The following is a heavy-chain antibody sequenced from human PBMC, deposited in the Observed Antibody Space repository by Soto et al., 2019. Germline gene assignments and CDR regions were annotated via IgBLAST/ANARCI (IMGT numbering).Heavy chain of an antibody. J-gene: IGHJ4*02. V-gene: IGHV1-18*01. Sequence: QVHLVQSGAEVKKPGASVKVSCKGSGYDFTTYGITWVRQAPGQGLEWMAWISAHNGNTDNAQKSQGRVTVTRDTSTSTAYMELRSLRSDDTAVYYCARGRYGDYWGQGALVTVSS. CDR1: GYDFTTYG. D-gene: IGHD1-1*01. CDR3: ARGRYGDY. CDR2: ISAHNGNT.